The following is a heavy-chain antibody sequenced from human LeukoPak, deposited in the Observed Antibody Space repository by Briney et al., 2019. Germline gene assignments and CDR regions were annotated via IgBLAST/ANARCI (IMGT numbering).Heavy chain of an antibody. CDR3: ARVSDTSMVTPGFDS. CDR1: GYNFNRYT. D-gene: IGHD5-18*01. Sequence: ASVKVSCKTSGYNFNRYTITWVRQAPGQGLEWMGWVSTSNGDTNYAENFQGRLTMTTETVTKTAYMELWRLRSGDTAIYFCARVSDTSMVTPGFDSWGQGTLVTVSS. V-gene: IGHV1-18*01. CDR2: VSTSNGDT. J-gene: IGHJ4*02.